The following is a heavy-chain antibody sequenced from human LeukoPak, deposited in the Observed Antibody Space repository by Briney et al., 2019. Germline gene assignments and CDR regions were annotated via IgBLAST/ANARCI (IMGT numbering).Heavy chain of an antibody. CDR2: ISETSSHR. CDR3: ARDRATKARIGGMDV. CDR1: TFIFGSYS. V-gene: IGHV3-21*06. J-gene: IGHJ6*02. Sequence: GGSLRLSCVGSTFIFGSYSMNWVRQAPGKGLEWVSYISETSSHRYYADSVKGRFTISRDNAQNSLYLQMNSLSAEDTGIYYSARDRATKARIGGMDVWGQGTTVIVSS. D-gene: IGHD5-24*01.